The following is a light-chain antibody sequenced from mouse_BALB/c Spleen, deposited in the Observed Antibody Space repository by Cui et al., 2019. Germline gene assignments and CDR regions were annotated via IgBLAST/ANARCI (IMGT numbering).Light chain of an antibody. CDR3: QQWSSYPFT. V-gene: IGKV4-58*01. J-gene: IGKJ2*01. CDR2: RTS. Sequence: ENVLTQSPVIMAASPGQKVTMTCSASSSVSSSYLHWYQQKSGASPKPLIHRTSNLASGVPARFSGSGSGTSYSLTISSVEAEDNATYYCQQWSSYPFTFGGGTKLEIK. CDR1: SSVSSSY.